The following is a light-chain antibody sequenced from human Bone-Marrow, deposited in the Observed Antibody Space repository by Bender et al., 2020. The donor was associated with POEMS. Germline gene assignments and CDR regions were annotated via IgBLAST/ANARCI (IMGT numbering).Light chain of an antibody. V-gene: IGLV3-21*01. Sequence: SYVLTQPPSVSVAPGSTASITCGGHNIQSKSVHWYQQRPGQAPVVVDFSDTVRPSGIPERFSGSNSGNTATLTITRVEAGDEADYYCEVWDGPNYAAVFGGGTKLSVL. CDR3: EVWDGPNYAAV. CDR2: SDT. J-gene: IGLJ2*01. CDR1: NIQSKS.